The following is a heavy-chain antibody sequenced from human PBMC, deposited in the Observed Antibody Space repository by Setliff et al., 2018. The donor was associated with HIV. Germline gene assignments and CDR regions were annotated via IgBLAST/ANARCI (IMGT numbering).Heavy chain of an antibody. CDR2: IDHNGVT. CDR3: AREGPFHQTTHTSNFFVDY. CDR1: GDSFSGFY. D-gene: IGHD2-2*01. J-gene: IGHJ4*01. V-gene: IGHV4-34*01. Sequence: PSETLSLTCDLYGDSFSGFYWSWIRLPPGKGLEWVGHIDHNGVTAYSPSLKSRVTISVDMSKRQFSLKITSLTAADTAVYYCAREGPFHQTTHTSNFFVDYWGQGAPVTVSS.